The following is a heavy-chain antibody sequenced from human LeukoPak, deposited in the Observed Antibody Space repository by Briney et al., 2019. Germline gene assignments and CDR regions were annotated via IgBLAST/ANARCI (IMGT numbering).Heavy chain of an antibody. CDR3: AKRGYDSSGYYYFDY. Sequence: GGSLRLSCAASGFTFSSYGMHWVRQAPGKGLEWVAVISYDGINKYYADSVKGRFTISRDNSKNTLYLQMNSLRAEDTAVYYCAKRGYDSSGYYYFDYWGQGTLVTVSS. CDR1: GFTFSSYG. CDR2: ISYDGINK. V-gene: IGHV3-30*18. D-gene: IGHD3-22*01. J-gene: IGHJ4*02.